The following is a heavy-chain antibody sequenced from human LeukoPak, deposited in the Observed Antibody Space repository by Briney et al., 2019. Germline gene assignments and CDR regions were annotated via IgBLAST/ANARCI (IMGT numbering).Heavy chain of an antibody. CDR1: GFTFSNYA. J-gene: IGHJ5*02. Sequence: GGSLRLSCAASGFTFSNYAMSWVRQAPGKGLEWVSAIRGNGGTTYDADSVKGRFTISRDNPKNTLYLEMKSLRADDTAVYYCAKVELSASGGELDPWGQGTLVIVSS. D-gene: IGHD3-16*02. CDR3: AKVELSASGGELDP. V-gene: IGHV3-23*01. CDR2: IRGNGGTT.